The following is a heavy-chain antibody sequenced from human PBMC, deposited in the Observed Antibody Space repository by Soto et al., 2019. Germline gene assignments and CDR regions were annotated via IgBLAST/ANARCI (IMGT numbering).Heavy chain of an antibody. V-gene: IGHV2-70*01. Sequence: GPTLVNPTHTLTLTCTFSGFSLNTSGMCVSWIRQPPGKALEWLALIDWDDDKYYSTSLKTRLTISKDTSKNQVVLTMTNMDPEDTATYYCARMLDIVVVPAAPSDYYYGMDVWGQGTTVTVSS. CDR3: ARMLDIVVVPAAPSDYYYGMDV. CDR1: GFSLNTSGMC. CDR2: IDWDDDK. J-gene: IGHJ6*02. D-gene: IGHD2-2*03.